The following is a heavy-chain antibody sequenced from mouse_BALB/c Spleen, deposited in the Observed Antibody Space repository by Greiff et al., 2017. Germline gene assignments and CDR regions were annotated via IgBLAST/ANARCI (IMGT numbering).Heavy chain of an antibody. CDR3: ARSAMDY. Sequence: VQLQQSGPELVKPGASVKISCKASGYSFTGYSMNWVMQSHGKSLEWIGRINPYNGDTFYNQKFKGKATLTVDKSSSTAHMELRSLASEDSAVYYCARSAMDYWGQGTSVTVSA. CDR2: INPYNGDT. V-gene: IGHV1-20*02. CDR1: GYSFTGYS. J-gene: IGHJ4*01.